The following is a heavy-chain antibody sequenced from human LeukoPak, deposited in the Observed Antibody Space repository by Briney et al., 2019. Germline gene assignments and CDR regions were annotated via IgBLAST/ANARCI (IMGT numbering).Heavy chain of an antibody. CDR3: AKDPTYYYDSSGYPPDY. CDR1: GFTVSDNY. CDR2: ISGSGGNT. D-gene: IGHD3-22*01. J-gene: IGHJ4*02. V-gene: IGHV3-23*01. Sequence: GGSLRLSCAASGFTVSDNYMTWVRQAPGKGLEWVSVISGSGGNTHYADSVKGRFTISRDISKNTLYLQMNSLRAEDTAVYYCAKDPTYYYDSSGYPPDYWGQGTLVTVSS.